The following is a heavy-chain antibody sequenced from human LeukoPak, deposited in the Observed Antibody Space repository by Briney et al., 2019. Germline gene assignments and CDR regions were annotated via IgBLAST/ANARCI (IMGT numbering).Heavy chain of an antibody. D-gene: IGHD6-13*01. CDR3: ARGSKAAAGIFDS. J-gene: IGHJ4*02. Sequence: SETLSLTCSVSGGSISSYYWSWVRQPAGKGLEWIGRLYSSGSTNYNPSLNSRVTMSVDTSNSQFSLRLTSVTAADTAVYYCARGSKAAAGIFDSWGQGTLVTVSS. CDR1: GGSISSYY. CDR2: LYSSGST. V-gene: IGHV4-4*07.